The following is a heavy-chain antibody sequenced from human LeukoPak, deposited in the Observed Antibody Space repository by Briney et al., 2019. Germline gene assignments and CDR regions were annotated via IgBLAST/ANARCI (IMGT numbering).Heavy chain of an antibody. CDR3: ARDHFRGAAAGADWFDP. D-gene: IGHD6-13*01. V-gene: IGHV1-18*04. CDR1: GYTFTSYG. CDR2: ISAYNGNT. Sequence: GASVKVSCKASGYTFTSYGISWVRQAPGQGLEWMGWISAYNGNTNYAQKLQGRVTMTTDTSTSTAYMELRSLRSDDTAVYYCARDHFRGAAAGADWFDPWGQGTLVTVSS. J-gene: IGHJ5*02.